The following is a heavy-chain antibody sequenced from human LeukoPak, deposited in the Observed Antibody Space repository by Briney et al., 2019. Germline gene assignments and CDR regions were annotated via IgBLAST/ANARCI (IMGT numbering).Heavy chain of an antibody. V-gene: IGHV3-48*03. CDR3: ARVVNQLPYS. CDR1: GFSFSSYE. Sequence: GGSLRLSCAASGFSFSSYEMNWVRQAPGKGLEWVSYISSSGGTICYADSVKGRFTISRDNAKNSLSLQMNSLRAEDTAVYYCARVVNQLPYSWGQGALVTVSS. J-gene: IGHJ4*02. CDR2: ISSSGGTI. D-gene: IGHD2-2*01.